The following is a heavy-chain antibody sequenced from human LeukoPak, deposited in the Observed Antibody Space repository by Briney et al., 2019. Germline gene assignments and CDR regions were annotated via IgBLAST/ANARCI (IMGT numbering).Heavy chain of an antibody. CDR3: ARHLGTRAIDY. Sequence: GESLKISCKGSGDSFTSYWIGWVRQMPGKGLEWMGIIYLGDSDTKYSPSFQGQVTISADKSISTAYLQWSSLKASDTAMYYCARHLGTRAIDYWGQGTLVTVSS. CDR2: IYLGDSDT. V-gene: IGHV5-51*01. D-gene: IGHD3-16*01. CDR1: GDSFTSYW. J-gene: IGHJ4*02.